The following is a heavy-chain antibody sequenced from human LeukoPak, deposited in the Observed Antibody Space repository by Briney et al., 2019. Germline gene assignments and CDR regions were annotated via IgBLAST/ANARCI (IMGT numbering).Heavy chain of an antibody. V-gene: IGHV3-33*01. CDR3: ARNWFDP. CDR2: IWYDGSHK. J-gene: IGHJ5*02. CDR1: GFTFSDSG. Sequence: GGSLRLSCAASGFTFSDSGMHWVRQAPGKGLEWVAIIWYDGSHKYHADSVEGRFTISRDKSKNTVYLQMNSLRFEDTAMYYCARNWFDPWGQGTLVTVSS.